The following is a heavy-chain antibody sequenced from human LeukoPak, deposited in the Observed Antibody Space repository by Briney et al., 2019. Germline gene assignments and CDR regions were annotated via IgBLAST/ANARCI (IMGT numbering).Heavy chain of an antibody. V-gene: IGHV3-23*01. CDR3: AKDPRRWELGDY. CDR1: GFTFSSYA. CDR2: ISGSGGST. D-gene: IGHD1-26*01. Sequence: PGGSLRLSCAASGFTFSSYAMSWVRQAPGKGLEWVSAISGSGGSTYYADSVKGRFTISRDNSKNTLYLQMNSLGAEDTAVYYCAKDPRRWELGDYWGQGTLVTVSS. J-gene: IGHJ4*02.